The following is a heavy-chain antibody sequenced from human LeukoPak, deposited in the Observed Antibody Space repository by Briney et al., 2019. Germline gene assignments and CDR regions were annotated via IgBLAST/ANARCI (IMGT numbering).Heavy chain of an antibody. V-gene: IGHV4-4*07. Sequence: SETLSLTCTVSGGSISSYYWSWIRQPAGKGLEWIGRIYTSGSTNYNPSLKSRVTMSVDTSKNQFSLKLSSVTAADTAVYYCARHVEIWFGELAHFDYWGQGTLVTVSS. CDR2: IYTSGST. J-gene: IGHJ4*02. D-gene: IGHD3-10*01. CDR3: ARHVEIWFGELAHFDY. CDR1: GGSISSYY.